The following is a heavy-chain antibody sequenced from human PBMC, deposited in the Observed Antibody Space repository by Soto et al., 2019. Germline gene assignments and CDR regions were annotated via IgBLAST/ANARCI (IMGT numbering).Heavy chain of an antibody. V-gene: IGHV4-31*03. CDR1: GGSISSGGSY. J-gene: IGHJ4*02. Sequence: QVQLQESGPGLVKPSQTLSLTCTVSGGSISSGGSYWSWIRQHPGKGLEWIGYIYYSGSTYYNPSLKSRVTISVDTSKNQFSLKLSSVTAADTAVYYCARGQIHYYDSRGYYYPFDYWGQGTLVTVSS. CDR2: IYYSGST. CDR3: ARGQIHYYDSRGYYYPFDY. D-gene: IGHD3-22*01.